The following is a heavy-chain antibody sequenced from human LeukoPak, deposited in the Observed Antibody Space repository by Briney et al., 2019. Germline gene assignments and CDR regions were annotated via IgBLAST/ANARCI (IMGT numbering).Heavy chain of an antibody. Sequence: GALRLSCAASGFTLGDYGMSWVRPASGKGLEWGSGINWNGGSTGYADSVKGRFTISRDNAKNSLYLQMNSLRAEDTALYHCAREYSSSWHEIDYWGQGTLVTVSS. CDR2: INWNGGST. D-gene: IGHD6-13*01. V-gene: IGHV3-20*01. CDR1: GFTLGDYG. J-gene: IGHJ4*02. CDR3: AREYSSSWHEIDY.